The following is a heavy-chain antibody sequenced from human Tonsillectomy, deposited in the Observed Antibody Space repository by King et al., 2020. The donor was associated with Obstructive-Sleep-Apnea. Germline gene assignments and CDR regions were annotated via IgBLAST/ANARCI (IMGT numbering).Heavy chain of an antibody. CDR2: TRFDGSIK. CDR1: GFTFISYG. D-gene: IGHD2-15*01. CDR3: AKDVATTQGSDAFDI. V-gene: IGHV3-30*02. J-gene: IGHJ3*02. Sequence: VQLVESGGGVVQPGGSLRLSCAASGFTFISYGMHWGRQAPGKGLEWVAFTRFDGSIKYFADSVKGRFTISRDNSKNTLYLQMNSLRAEDTAVYYCAKDVATTQGSDAFDIWGQGTTVTVSS.